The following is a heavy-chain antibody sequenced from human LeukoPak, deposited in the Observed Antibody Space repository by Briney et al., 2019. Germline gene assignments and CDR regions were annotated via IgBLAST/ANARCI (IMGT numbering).Heavy chain of an antibody. CDR1: GYTFTSYG. CDR2: ISAYNGNT. J-gene: IGHJ4*02. CDR3: ARDSPTWDMVRGTRGDY. V-gene: IGHV1-18*01. Sequence: GASVKVSCKASGYTFTSYGISWVRQAPGQGLEWMGWISAYNGNTNYAQKLQGRVTMTTDTSTSTAYMELRSLRSDDTAVYYCARDSPTWDMVRGTRGDYWGQGTLVIVSS. D-gene: IGHD3-10*01.